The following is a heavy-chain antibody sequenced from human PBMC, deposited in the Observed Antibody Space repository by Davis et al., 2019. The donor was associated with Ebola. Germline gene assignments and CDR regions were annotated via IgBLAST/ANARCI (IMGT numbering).Heavy chain of an antibody. J-gene: IGHJ4*02. D-gene: IGHD6-19*01. V-gene: IGHV4-4*02. Sequence: SETLSLTCAVSGGSISSSNWWRWVRQPPGKGLEWIGEIYHSGSTNYNPSLKSRVTISVDKSKNQFSLKLSSVTAADTAVYYCARDRQWLVPGDFDYWGQGTLVTVSS. CDR2: IYHSGST. CDR3: ARDRQWLVPGDFDY. CDR1: GGSISSSNW.